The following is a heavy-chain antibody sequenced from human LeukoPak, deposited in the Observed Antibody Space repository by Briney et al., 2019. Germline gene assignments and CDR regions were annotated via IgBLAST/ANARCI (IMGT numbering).Heavy chain of an antibody. J-gene: IGHJ4*02. D-gene: IGHD2-8*01. V-gene: IGHV3-7*01. Sequence: PGGSLRLSCAASGSTFSSYWMSWVRQAPGKGLEWVANIKEDGSEKYYVDSVKGRFTISRDNAKNTLYVQMNSLRGDDTAVYYCARVRDANDYGDLWGQGTLVTVSS. CDR3: ARVRDANDYGDL. CDR1: GSTFSSYW. CDR2: IKEDGSEK.